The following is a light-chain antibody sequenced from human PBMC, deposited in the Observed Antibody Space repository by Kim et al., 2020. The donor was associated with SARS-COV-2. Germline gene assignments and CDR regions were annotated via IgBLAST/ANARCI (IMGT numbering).Light chain of an antibody. J-gene: IGKJ2*01. V-gene: IGKV1-9*01. Sequence: ATVGDRVTITCRASQGISSYLAWYQQKPGKAPKLLIYAASTLQSGVPSRFSGSGSGTDFTLTISSLQPEDFATYYCQQLNSYPMYTFGQGTKLEI. CDR1: QGISSY. CDR2: AAS. CDR3: QQLNSYPMYT.